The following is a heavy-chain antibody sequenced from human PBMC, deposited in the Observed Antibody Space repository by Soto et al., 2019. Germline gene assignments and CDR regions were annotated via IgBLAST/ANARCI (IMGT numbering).Heavy chain of an antibody. CDR1: GFTFSSYG. CDR2: ISYDGSNK. CDR3: AKDLGSILWFGEKRGMDV. D-gene: IGHD3-10*01. Sequence: QVQLVESGGGVVQPGRSLRLSCAASGFTFSSYGMHWVRQAPGKGLEWVAVISYDGSNKYYADSVKGRFTISRDNSKNTLYLQMNSLRAEDTAVYYCAKDLGSILWFGEKRGMDVWGQGTTVTVS. J-gene: IGHJ6*02. V-gene: IGHV3-30*18.